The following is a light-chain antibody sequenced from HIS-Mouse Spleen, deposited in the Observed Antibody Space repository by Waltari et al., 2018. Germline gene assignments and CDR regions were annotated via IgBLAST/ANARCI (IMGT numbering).Light chain of an antibody. Sequence: QSALTQPPSVSGSPGQSVTISCTGTSSDVGSYNRVSWYQQPPGTAPKLMIYEVSNRPSGVPDRFSESKSGNTASLTISGLQAEDEADYYCSSYTSSSTVFGTGTKVTVL. V-gene: IGLV2-18*02. J-gene: IGLJ1*01. CDR2: EVS. CDR3: SSYTSSSTV. CDR1: SSDVGSYNR.